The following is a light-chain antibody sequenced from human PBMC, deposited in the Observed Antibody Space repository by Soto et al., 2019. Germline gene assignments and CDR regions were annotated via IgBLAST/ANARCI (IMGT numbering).Light chain of an antibody. CDR1: ESVRSN. CDR3: KQYYAWPTIT. CDR2: GEA. Sequence: IVMTQSPATLSVPPGDRATLSCRASESVRSNLAWYQQKPGQAPRLLIYGEAIRAADSLPRFSGSGSGTDFTLTISTLQSQDFATYCCKQYYAWPTITVGQGTRLE. V-gene: IGKV3-15*01. J-gene: IGKJ5*01.